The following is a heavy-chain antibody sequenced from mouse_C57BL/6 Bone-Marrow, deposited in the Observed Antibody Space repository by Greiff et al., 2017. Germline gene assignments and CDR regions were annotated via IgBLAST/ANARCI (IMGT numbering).Heavy chain of an antibody. Sequence: QVQLQQPGAELVKPGASVKMSCKASGYTFTSYWITWVKQRPGQGLEWIGDIYPGSGSTNYNEKFKSKATLTVDTSSSTAYMHLSSLTSEDSAVYYCARPYYSNYWYCDVWGTGTPVTVSA. CDR1: GYTFTSYW. CDR3: ARPYYSNYWYCDV. CDR2: IYPGSGST. J-gene: IGHJ1*03. D-gene: IGHD2-5*01. V-gene: IGHV1-55*01.